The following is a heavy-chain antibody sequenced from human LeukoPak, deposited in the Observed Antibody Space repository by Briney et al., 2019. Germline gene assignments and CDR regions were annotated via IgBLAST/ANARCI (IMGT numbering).Heavy chain of an antibody. Sequence: PSETLSLTCTVSGGSISSGLYYWNGIRQPAWKGLEWIGRIYTTGSTNYNPSLKSRLTISLDTSKDLFSLSLTSVTAADTAVYYCARGVYGSGMLDYWGQGTLVTVSS. CDR1: GGSISSGLYY. CDR2: IYTTGST. D-gene: IGHD3-10*01. V-gene: IGHV4-61*02. CDR3: ARGVYGSGMLDY. J-gene: IGHJ4*02.